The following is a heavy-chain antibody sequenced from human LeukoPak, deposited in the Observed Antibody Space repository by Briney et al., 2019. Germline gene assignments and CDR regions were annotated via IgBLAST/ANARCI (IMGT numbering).Heavy chain of an antibody. CDR2: IRYDGNDK. V-gene: IGHV3-30*02. CDR3: ARDEYEYAGWFDP. Sequence: GGSLRLSCAASGFPFSYYGMHWVRQAPGKGLEWVAFIRYDGNDKFYADSVKGRFTISRDNSKNTLYLQMNSLRVEDTAVYYCARDEYEYAGWFDPWGQGTLVTVSS. J-gene: IGHJ5*02. D-gene: IGHD5-12*01. CDR1: GFPFSYYG.